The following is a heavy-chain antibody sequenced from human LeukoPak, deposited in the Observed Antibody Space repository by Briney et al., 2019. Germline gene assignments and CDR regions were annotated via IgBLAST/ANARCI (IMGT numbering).Heavy chain of an antibody. Sequence: PGGSLRLSCAASGFTFSSYSMNWVRHAPGKGLEWVSSISSSSSYIYYADSVKGRFTISRDNAKNSLYLQMNSLRAEDTAVYYCAKDPYDFWNGPNNNWFDPWGQGTLVTVSS. V-gene: IGHV3-21*01. CDR2: ISSSSSYI. CDR3: AKDPYDFWNGPNNNWFDP. D-gene: IGHD3-3*01. CDR1: GFTFSSYS. J-gene: IGHJ5*02.